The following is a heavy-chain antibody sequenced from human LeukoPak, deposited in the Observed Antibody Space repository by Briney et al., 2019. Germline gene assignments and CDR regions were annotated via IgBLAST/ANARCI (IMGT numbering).Heavy chain of an antibody. J-gene: IGHJ4*02. Sequence: ASVKVSCKPSGYTFTNNYIHWVRQAPGLGLEWMGVIYPSGGATTYAQKFQGRVTMTRDTSTSTVYMELSTLRSEDTAIYFCARVHGHWDFDYWGQGTLVSVSS. CDR3: ARVHGHWDFDY. V-gene: IGHV1-46*01. CDR1: GYTFTNNY. D-gene: IGHD3-16*01. CDR2: IYPSGGAT.